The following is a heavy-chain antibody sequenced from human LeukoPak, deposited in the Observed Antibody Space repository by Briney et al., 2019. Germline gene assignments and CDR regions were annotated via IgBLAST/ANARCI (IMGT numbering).Heavy chain of an antibody. J-gene: IGHJ4*02. CDR2: ISGNAGST. D-gene: IGHD6-13*01. CDR1: GFTLSSYA. CDR3: ASQPTGYSSSWEFDY. Sequence: PGGSLRLSCAASGFTLSSYAMSWVRQAPGKGLEWVSLISGNAGSTYYADSVKGRFTISRDNAKNSLYLQMNSLRAEDTAVYYCASQPTGYSSSWEFDYWGQGTLVTVSS. V-gene: IGHV3-23*01.